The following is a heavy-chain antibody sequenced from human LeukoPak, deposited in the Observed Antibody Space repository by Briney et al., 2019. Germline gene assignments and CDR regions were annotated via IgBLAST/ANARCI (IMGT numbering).Heavy chain of an antibody. V-gene: IGHV3-7*05. CDR3: ASGNGMDV. J-gene: IGHJ6*02. Sequence: GGSLRLSCVDSGFTFSTYWMSWVRQAPGRGLEWVANIKQDGSEKYYGDSVKGRFTISRDNAQNSLYLQMNSLGADDTAVYYCASGNGMDVWGQGTTVTVSS. CDR1: GFTFSTYW. CDR2: IKQDGSEK.